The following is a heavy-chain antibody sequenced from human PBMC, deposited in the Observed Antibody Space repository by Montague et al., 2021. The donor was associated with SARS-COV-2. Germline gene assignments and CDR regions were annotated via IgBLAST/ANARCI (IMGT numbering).Heavy chain of an antibody. D-gene: IGHD6-13*01. Sequence: CAISGDSVSTHNTTWNWVRQSPSGHLEWLGRTYFRSKWYNDYAVSLKSRITINPDTSKNQFSLQLKSVTPKDTAIYFCGRVFAPAGTFDFWGQGTLVTVSS. J-gene: IGHJ4*02. CDR2: TYFRSKWYN. CDR3: GRVFAPAGTFDF. CDR1: GDSVSTHNTT. V-gene: IGHV6-1*01.